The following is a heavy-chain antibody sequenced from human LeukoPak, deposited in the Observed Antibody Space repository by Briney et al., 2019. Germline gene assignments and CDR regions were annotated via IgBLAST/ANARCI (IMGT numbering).Heavy chain of an antibody. V-gene: IGHV3-7*03. CDR2: INEDGSGK. J-gene: IGHJ4*02. CDR1: GFTFSSYW. D-gene: IGHD6-13*01. Sequence: GGSLRLSCAASGFTFSSYWMSWVRQAPGKGLEWVANINEDGSGKYYVDSVKGRLTISRDNAMNSLYLQMNSLRAEDTAIYYCARSIPYGTTWYGRSDYWGQGTLVTVSS. CDR3: ARSIPYGTTWYGRSDY.